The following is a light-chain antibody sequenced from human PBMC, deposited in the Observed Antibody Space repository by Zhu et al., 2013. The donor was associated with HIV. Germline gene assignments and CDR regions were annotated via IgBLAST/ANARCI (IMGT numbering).Light chain of an antibody. V-gene: IGKV1-39*01. Sequence: DIQMTQSPSSLSASAGDRVTITCRASQSISNYLNWYQQKPGKAPKVLIYSASRLQSGVPSRFSGSGSGTDFTLTISSLQPEDFATYFCQQSYSTLALTFGGGTKVEMK. CDR3: QQSYSTLALT. CDR2: SAS. J-gene: IGKJ4*01. CDR1: QSISNY.